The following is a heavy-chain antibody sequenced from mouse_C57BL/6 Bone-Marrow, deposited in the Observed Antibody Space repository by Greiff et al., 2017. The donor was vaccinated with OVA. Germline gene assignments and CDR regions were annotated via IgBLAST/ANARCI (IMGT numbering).Heavy chain of an antibody. Sequence: EVMLVESGGGLVQSGRSLRLSCATSGFTFSDFYMEWVRQAPGKGLEWIAASRNTANDYTTEYSASVKGRFIVSRDTSQSIRYLQMNALRAEDTAIYYCARDALYYGSSLWFAYWGKGTLVTVSA. J-gene: IGHJ3*01. CDR2: SRNTANDYTT. CDR1: GFTFSDFY. CDR3: ARDALYYGSSLWFAY. D-gene: IGHD1-1*01. V-gene: IGHV7-1*01.